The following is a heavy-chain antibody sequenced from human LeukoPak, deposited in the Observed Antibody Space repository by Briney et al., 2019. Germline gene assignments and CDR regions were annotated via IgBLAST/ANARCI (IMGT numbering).Heavy chain of an antibody. CDR2: ISGSGGST. V-gene: IGHV3-23*01. Sequence: HPGGSLRLSCAASGFPFSSYAMNWVRQAPGKGLEWVSTISGSGGSTYYADSVKGRFTISRDNSKNTLYLQVDSLRAEDTAVYYCAKVRDGYKHTPDYWGQGTLVTVSS. CDR1: GFPFSSYA. J-gene: IGHJ4*02. CDR3: AKVRDGYKHTPDY. D-gene: IGHD5-24*01.